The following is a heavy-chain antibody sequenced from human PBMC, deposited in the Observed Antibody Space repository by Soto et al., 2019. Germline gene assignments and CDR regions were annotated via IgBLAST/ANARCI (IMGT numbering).Heavy chain of an antibody. CDR3: ARSSGWRQVVGYKYGLDV. CDR1: GFTVSDHY. V-gene: IGHV3-11*06. D-gene: IGHD3-22*01. CDR2: ISGSGTYT. Sequence: QVQLVESGGGLVQPGGSLRLSCAVSGFTVSDHYMTWIRQAPGKGLEWVSYISGSGTYTNYADSVKGRFIISRDIPQNSLWLQINSLRAEDTAVYYCARSSGWRQVVGYKYGLDVWGQGTAVTVSS. J-gene: IGHJ6*02.